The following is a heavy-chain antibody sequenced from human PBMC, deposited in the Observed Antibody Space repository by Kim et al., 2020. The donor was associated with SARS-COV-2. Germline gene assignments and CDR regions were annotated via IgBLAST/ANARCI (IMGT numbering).Heavy chain of an antibody. D-gene: IGHD3-16*01. J-gene: IGHJ4*02. V-gene: IGHV4-34*01. CDR3: ASRRGRGYYGY. Sequence: NYSPAHKRRVTISVDTSKNQFSLKLSSVTAADTAVYYCASRRGRGYYGYWGQGTLVTVSS.